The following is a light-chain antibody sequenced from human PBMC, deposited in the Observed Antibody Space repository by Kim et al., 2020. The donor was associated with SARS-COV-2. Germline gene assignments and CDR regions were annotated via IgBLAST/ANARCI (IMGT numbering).Light chain of an antibody. Sequence: ATINCKSSQSVLYSANNKNYLAWYQQKPRQPPKLLIYWASTRESGVPDRFSGSGSGTDFTLTISSLQAEDVAVYYCQQYYSTPLNFGGGTKVDIK. CDR1: QSVLYSANNKNY. CDR2: WAS. CDR3: QQYYSTPLN. V-gene: IGKV4-1*01. J-gene: IGKJ4*01.